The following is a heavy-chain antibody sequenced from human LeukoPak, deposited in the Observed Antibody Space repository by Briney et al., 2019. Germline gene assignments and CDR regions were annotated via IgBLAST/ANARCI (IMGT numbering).Heavy chain of an antibody. CDR3: ARDPTRYCSGGSCYGLDY. CDR2: IYYSGST. Sequence: SETLSLTWTVSGGSISSGDYYWSWIRQPPGKGLEWIGYIYYSGSTYYNPSLKSRVTISVDTSKNQFSLKLSSVTAADTAVYYCARDPTRYCSGGSCYGLDYWGQGTLVTVSS. D-gene: IGHD2-15*01. CDR1: GGSISSGDYY. J-gene: IGHJ4*02. V-gene: IGHV4-30-4*01.